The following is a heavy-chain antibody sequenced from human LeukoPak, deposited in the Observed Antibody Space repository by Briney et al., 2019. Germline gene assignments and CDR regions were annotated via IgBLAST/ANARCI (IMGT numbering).Heavy chain of an antibody. J-gene: IGHJ6*02. D-gene: IGHD5/OR15-5a*01. CDR3: ASSVLVFFYGIDV. V-gene: IGHV3-21*01. Sequence: GGSLRLSCAVSGFTFSRYSMNWVRQAPGKGVEWVSSISITTTYIYYADSVNPQFTISTNNPNNSLYLQMNTLRSEDTAVYYCASSVLVFFYGIDVCGQGTTVTVSS. CDR2: ISITTTYI. CDR1: GFTFSRYS.